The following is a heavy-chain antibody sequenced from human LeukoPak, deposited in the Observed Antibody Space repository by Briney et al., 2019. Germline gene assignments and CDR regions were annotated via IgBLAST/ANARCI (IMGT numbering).Heavy chain of an antibody. CDR1: GGTFSSYA. CDR3: ARDQGGSFDY. V-gene: IGHV1-69*05. Sequence: SVKVSCKASGGTFSSYAISWLRHAPGHGLEWMGGIIPIFGTANYAQKFQGRVTITTDESTSTAYMELSSLRSEDTAVYYCARDQGGSFDYWGQGTLVTVSS. J-gene: IGHJ4*02. CDR2: IIPIFGTA. D-gene: IGHD3-16*01.